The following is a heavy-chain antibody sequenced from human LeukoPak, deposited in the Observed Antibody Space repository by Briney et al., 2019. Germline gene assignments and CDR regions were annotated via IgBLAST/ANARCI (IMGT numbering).Heavy chain of an antibody. D-gene: IGHD2-2*02. CDR2: IRYDGSNK. CDR3: AKGPKYCSSTSCYKFDY. Sequence: TGGSLRLSCAAFGFTFSSYGMHWVRQAPGKGLEWVAFIRYDGSNKYYADSVKGRFTISRDNSKNTLYLQMNSLRAEDAAVYYCAKGPKYCSSTSCYKFDYWGQGTLVTVSS. V-gene: IGHV3-30*02. J-gene: IGHJ4*02. CDR1: GFTFSSYG.